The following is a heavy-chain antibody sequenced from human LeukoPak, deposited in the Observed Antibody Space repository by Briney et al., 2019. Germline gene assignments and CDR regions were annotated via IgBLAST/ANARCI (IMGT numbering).Heavy chain of an antibody. CDR2: MNPNTGYT. V-gene: IGHV1-8*02. CDR1: GYTFTSYG. J-gene: IGHJ4*02. Sequence: GASVKVSCKASGYTFTSYGISWVRQATGQGLEWMGWMNPNTGYTGYAHQFQGRITMTRNTAISTAYMDLSSLNSQDTAVYYCARSSAWAHFDNWGQGTLVSVSS. CDR3: ARSSAWAHFDN. D-gene: IGHD2-15*01.